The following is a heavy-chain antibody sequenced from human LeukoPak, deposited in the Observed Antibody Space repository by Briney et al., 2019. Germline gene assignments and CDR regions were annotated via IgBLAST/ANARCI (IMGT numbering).Heavy chain of an antibody. CDR3: ARGALGFDY. Sequence: PGGSLRLSCAASGFTFSTYDMHWVRQAAGKGLEWVSGIGKGGDTYYAGSVKGRFTTSRENAKRSVYLQMNNLRAWDTAVYYCARGALGFDYWGQGTLVTVSS. CDR1: GFTFSTYD. V-gene: IGHV3-13*04. J-gene: IGHJ4*02. CDR2: IGKGGDT.